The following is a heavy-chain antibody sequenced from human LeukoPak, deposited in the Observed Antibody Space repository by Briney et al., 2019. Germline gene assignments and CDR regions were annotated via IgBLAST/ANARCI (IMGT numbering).Heavy chain of an antibody. Sequence: PSETLSLTCTVSGGSISSYYWSWLRQPPGKGLEWIGYIYYSGSTNYNPSLKSRVTISVDTSKNQFSLKLSSVTAADTAVYYCARDLVPLVYWGQGTLVTVSS. J-gene: IGHJ4*02. V-gene: IGHV4-59*01. CDR2: IYYSGST. CDR3: ARDLVPLVY. CDR1: GGSISSYY. D-gene: IGHD3-10*01.